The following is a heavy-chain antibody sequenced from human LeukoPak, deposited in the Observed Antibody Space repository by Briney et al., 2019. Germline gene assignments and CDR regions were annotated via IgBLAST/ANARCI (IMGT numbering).Heavy chain of an antibody. CDR3: ARASMKQGRVLGERGRSTFDY. J-gene: IGHJ4*02. V-gene: IGHV3-21*01. CDR2: ICSSSSYI. Sequence: GGSLRLSCTASEFTFSSYNMNWVRQAPGKGLEWVASICSSSSYIYYADSVKGRFTISRDNAKNSLYLQMNSLRGEETAVYYCARASMKQGRVLGERGRSTFDYWGQGTLVTVSS. D-gene: IGHD6-19*01. CDR1: EFTFSSYN.